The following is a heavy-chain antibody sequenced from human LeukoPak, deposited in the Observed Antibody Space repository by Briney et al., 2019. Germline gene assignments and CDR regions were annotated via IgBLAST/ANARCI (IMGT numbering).Heavy chain of an antibody. V-gene: IGHV1-18*01. J-gene: IGHJ4*02. CDR3: ARDTPYYYDSSGYRSRFDY. D-gene: IGHD3-22*01. CDR2: ISAYNGNT. CDR1: GYTFTSYG. Sequence: GASVKVSCKASGYTFTSYGIIWVRQAPGQGLEWMGWISAYNGNTNYAQKLQGRVTMTTDTSTSTAYMELRSLRSDDTAVYYCARDTPYYYDSSGYRSRFDYWGQGTLVTVSS.